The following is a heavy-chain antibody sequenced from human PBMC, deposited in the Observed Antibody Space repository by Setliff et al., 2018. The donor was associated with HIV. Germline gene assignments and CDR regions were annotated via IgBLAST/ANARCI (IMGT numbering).Heavy chain of an antibody. CDR3: ARGYYNSGNYFEY. Sequence: GASVKVSCKASGYTLTNYAMHWVRQAPGQRLEWMGCINAGNDNTKYSQNFQGRVTITKDTSASTVYLDLSSLRSEDTAIYYCARGYYNSGNYFEYWGQGTLVTVSS. CDR2: INAGNDNT. D-gene: IGHD3-10*01. V-gene: IGHV1-3*01. CDR1: GYTLTNYA. J-gene: IGHJ4*02.